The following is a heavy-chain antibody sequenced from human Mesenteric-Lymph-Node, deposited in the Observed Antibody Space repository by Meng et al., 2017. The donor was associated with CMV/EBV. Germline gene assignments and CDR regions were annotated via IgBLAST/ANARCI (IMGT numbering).Heavy chain of an antibody. CDR1: GFTFSNAW. CDR3: ARDGYDFWSGYSNSYYYGLDV. J-gene: IGHJ6*02. D-gene: IGHD3-3*01. V-gene: IGHV3-69-1*01. CDR2: ITTSSYI. Sequence: GESLKISCAASGFTFSNAWMSWVRQAPGKGLEWVSSITTSSYIYYADSVKGRFTISRDNAKNSLYLQMNGLRAEDTAVYYCARDGYDFWSGYSNSYYYGLDVWDQGTTVTVSS.